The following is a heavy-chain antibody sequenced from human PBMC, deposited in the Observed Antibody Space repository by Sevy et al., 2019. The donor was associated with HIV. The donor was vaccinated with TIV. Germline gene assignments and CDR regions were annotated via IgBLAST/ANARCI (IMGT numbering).Heavy chain of an antibody. CDR2: IWYDGSNK. Sequence: GGSLGLSCAASGFTFSTYGMHWVRQAPGKGLGWVAVIWYDGSNKYYADSVKGRFTISRDNSKNTLYLQMNSLRVEDTAVYYCARGDEWSNGNEYFQYWGQGTLVTVSS. V-gene: IGHV3-33*01. J-gene: IGHJ1*01. CDR1: GFTFSTYG. D-gene: IGHD3-3*01. CDR3: ARGDEWSNGNEYFQY.